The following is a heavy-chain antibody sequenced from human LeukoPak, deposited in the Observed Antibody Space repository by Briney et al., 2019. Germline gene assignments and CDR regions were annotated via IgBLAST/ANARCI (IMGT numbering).Heavy chain of an antibody. CDR3: ARDEIREHYYGSGSPNWFDP. D-gene: IGHD3-10*01. CDR1: GFTFSSYE. Sequence: PGGSLKLSCAASGFTFSSYEMNWVRQAPGKGLEWVANINQDGSEKYYVDSVKGRFTISRDNAKNSLYLQMNSLRAEDTAVYYCARDEIREHYYGSGSPNWFDPWGQGTLVTVSS. V-gene: IGHV3-7*01. CDR2: INQDGSEK. J-gene: IGHJ5*02.